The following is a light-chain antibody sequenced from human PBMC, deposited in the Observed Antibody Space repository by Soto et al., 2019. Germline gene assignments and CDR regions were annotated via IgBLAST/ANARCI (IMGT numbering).Light chain of an antibody. V-gene: IGLV2-14*03. CDR1: SSDVGGYNY. Sequence: QSALTQPASVSGSPGQSITISCTGTSSDVGGYNYVSWYQHHPGKAPKLLIYDVSNRPSGVSNRFSGSKSGSTASLTISGLQAEDEADFYCSSCTSSSTLVVFGTGTKLTGL. CDR3: SSCTSSSTLVV. J-gene: IGLJ1*01. CDR2: DVS.